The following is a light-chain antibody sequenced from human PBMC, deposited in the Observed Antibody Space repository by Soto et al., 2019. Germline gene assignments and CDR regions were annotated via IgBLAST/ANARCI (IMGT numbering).Light chain of an antibody. CDR1: SSNIGSNT. Sequence: QSVLAQSPSASGTPGQGVTISCSGSSSNIGSNTVDWYQQFPGTAPKLLIYSNIKRPSGVPDRFSSSKSVTSASLAIRGLQSEDEADYFCATWDGSLSAYVFGTGTNVTV. CDR3: ATWDGSLSAYV. CDR2: SNI. V-gene: IGLV1-44*01. J-gene: IGLJ1*01.